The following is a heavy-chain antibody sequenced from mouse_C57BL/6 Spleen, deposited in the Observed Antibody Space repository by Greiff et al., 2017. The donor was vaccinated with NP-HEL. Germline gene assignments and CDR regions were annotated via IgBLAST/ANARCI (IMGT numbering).Heavy chain of an antibody. CDR3: AKEGWYYGNSLAY. V-gene: IGHV1-80*01. CDR1: GYAFSSYW. J-gene: IGHJ3*01. Sequence: QVQLQQSGAELVKPGASVKISCKASGYAFSSYWMNWVKQRPGKGLEWIGQIYPGDGDTNYNGKFKGKATLTADKSSRTAYMQLSSLTSEDSADYFGAKEGWYYGNSLAYWGQGTLVTVSA. CDR2: IYPGDGDT. D-gene: IGHD2-1*01.